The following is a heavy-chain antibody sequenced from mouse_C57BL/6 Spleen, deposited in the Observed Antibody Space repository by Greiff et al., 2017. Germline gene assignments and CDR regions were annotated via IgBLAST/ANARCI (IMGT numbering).Heavy chain of an antibody. Sequence: EVQLQQSGAELVRPGASVKLSCTASSFNIKDDYMHWVKQRPEQGLEWIGWIDPENGDTEYASKFQGKATITADTSSNTAYLQLSSLTSEDTAVYYCTTGGGSSYFFAYWGQGTLVTVSA. V-gene: IGHV14-4*01. CDR1: SFNIKDDY. CDR3: TTGGGSSYFFAY. CDR2: IDPENGDT. D-gene: IGHD1-1*01. J-gene: IGHJ3*01.